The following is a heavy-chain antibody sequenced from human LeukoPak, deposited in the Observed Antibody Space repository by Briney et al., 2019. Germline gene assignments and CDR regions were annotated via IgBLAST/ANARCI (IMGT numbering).Heavy chain of an antibody. CDR1: GGLISISTYY. D-gene: IGHD3-22*01. CDR3: AKGKRASYYDSSGPAPVDY. J-gene: IGHJ4*02. V-gene: IGHV4-39*01. Sequence: SETLSLTCTVSGGLISISTYYWGWIRQPPGKGLEWIGSIYYSGTTHYNPSLKSRVTISVDTSKNQFSLKLSSVTAADTAVYYCAKGKRASYYDSSGPAPVDYWGQGTLVTVSS. CDR2: IYYSGTT.